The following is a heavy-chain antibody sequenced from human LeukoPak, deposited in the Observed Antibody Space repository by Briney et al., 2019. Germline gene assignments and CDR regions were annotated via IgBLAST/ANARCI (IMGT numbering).Heavy chain of an antibody. J-gene: IGHJ4*02. CDR2: INTDGTST. CDR1: GFTFSSYW. Sequence: PGGSLRLSCAAAGFTFSSYWMHWVRQAPGKGLVWVSRINTDGTSTIYADSVKGRCTISRDNAKNTLYLQKNSLRAEDTAVYACARGNEWAFDYWAQGALVTVSS. V-gene: IGHV3-74*01. D-gene: IGHD1-26*01. CDR3: ARGNEWAFDY.